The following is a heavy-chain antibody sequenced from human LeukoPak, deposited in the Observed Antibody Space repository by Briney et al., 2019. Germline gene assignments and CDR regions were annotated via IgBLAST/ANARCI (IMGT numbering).Heavy chain of an antibody. CDR3: AKDYTGYPLNSFDI. V-gene: IGHV3-23*01. J-gene: IGHJ3*02. D-gene: IGHD5-12*01. CDR1: GLTFSSYA. CDR2: ISGSGGST. Sequence: GGSLRLSCAASGLTFSSYAMSWVRHAPGKGLEWVSAISGSGGSTYYADSVKGRFTISRDNPKNTLYLQMNSLRAEDTAVYYWAKDYTGYPLNSFDIWGQGTMVTVSS.